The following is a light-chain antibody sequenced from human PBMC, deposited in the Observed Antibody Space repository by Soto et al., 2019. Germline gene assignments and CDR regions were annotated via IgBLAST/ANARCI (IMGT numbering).Light chain of an antibody. CDR1: SGHSSYA. Sequence: QLVLTQSPSASASLGASVKLTCTLSSGHSSYAIAWHQQQPEKGPRYLMKLNSDGSHSKGDGIPDRFSGSSSGAERYLTISSIQSEDEADCYCQTWGTGVVFGGGTQLTVL. J-gene: IGLJ2*01. CDR3: QTWGTGVV. CDR2: LNSDGSH. V-gene: IGLV4-69*01.